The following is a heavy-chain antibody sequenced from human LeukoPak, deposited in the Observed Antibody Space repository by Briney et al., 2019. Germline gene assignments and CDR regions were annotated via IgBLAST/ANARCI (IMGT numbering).Heavy chain of an antibody. D-gene: IGHD6-13*01. CDR1: GGSISGYY. Sequence: PSETLSLTCTVSGGSISGYYWSWIRQPPGKGLEWIGYIYYSGSTNYNPSLKSRVTISVDTSKNQFSLKLSSVTAADTAVYYCAREGSSSWPNYYYGMDVWGQGTTVTVSS. V-gene: IGHV4-59*01. J-gene: IGHJ6*02. CDR3: AREGSSSWPNYYYGMDV. CDR2: IYYSGST.